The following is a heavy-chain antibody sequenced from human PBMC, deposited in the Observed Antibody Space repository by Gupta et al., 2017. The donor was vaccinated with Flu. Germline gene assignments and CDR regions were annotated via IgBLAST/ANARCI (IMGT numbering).Heavy chain of an antibody. D-gene: IGHD4-23*01. CDR2: INTNAGNP. Sequence: QVQLVQSGSELKKPGASVKVSCKASGSTFSDYAIYWVRQAPGQGLEWMGWINTNAGNPTYAQGFTGRFVFSLDTSVSTAYLQIGSLKAEDTAVYYCARGDGGNFRRNWIDPWGQGTLVTVSS. V-gene: IGHV7-4-1*01. CDR1: GSTFSDYA. CDR3: ARGDGGNFRRNWIDP. J-gene: IGHJ5*02.